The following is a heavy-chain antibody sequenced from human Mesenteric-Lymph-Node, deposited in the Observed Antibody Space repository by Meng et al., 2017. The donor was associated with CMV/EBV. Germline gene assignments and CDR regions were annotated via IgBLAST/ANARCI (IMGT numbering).Heavy chain of an antibody. Sequence: ASVKVSCKASGYTFTNYDINWVRQAPGQGLEWMGWMNPNSGNTGYAQKFQGRVTMTRSTSITTAYMELSSLRSDDTAVYYCARSTTPPYYDFRYWGQGTLVTVSS. D-gene: IGHD3-3*01. J-gene: IGHJ4*02. V-gene: IGHV1-8*01. CDR2: MNPNSGNT. CDR3: ARSTTPPYYDFRY. CDR1: GYTFTNYD.